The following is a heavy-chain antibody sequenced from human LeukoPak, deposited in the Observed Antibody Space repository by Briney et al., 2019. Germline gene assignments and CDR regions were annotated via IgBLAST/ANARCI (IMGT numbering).Heavy chain of an antibody. CDR1: GGTFSSYA. CDR2: IIPMFDTA. J-gene: IGHJ1*01. CDR3: ARDSSEFRSLIPH. D-gene: IGHD2-21*01. Sequence: ASVKVSCKASGGTFSSYAISWVRQAPGRGLEWMGGIIPMFDTAKYAQKFQGRVTITADESTSTAYMELRSLRSEDTAVYYCARDSSEFRSLIPHWGQGTLVTVSS. V-gene: IGHV1-69*13.